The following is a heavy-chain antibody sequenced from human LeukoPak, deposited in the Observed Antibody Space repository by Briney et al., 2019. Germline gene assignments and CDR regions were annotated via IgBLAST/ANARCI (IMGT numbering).Heavy chain of an antibody. V-gene: IGHV3-30-3*01. J-gene: IGHJ4*02. D-gene: IGHD2-21*02. Sequence: PGGSLRLSCAASGFTFSSYAMHWVRQAPGKGLEWVAVISYDGSNKYYADSVKGRFTISRDNSENTLYLQMNSLRAEDTAVYYCARNDFDFDYWGQGTLVTVSS. CDR1: GFTFSSYA. CDR2: ISYDGSNK. CDR3: ARNDFDFDY.